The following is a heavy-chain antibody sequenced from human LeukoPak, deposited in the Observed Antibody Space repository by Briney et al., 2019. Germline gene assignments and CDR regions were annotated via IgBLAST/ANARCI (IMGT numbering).Heavy chain of an antibody. V-gene: IGHV1-18*01. CDR2: ISAYNGNT. Sequence: ASVKVSCKASGYTFTSYGISWVRQAPGQGLEWMGWISAYNGNTNYAQKLQGRVTMTTDTSTSTAYMELRSLRSDDTAVYYCARDFGTYDILTGYSVNWFDPWGQGTLVTVSS. J-gene: IGHJ5*02. CDR1: GYTFTSYG. D-gene: IGHD3-9*01. CDR3: ARDFGTYDILTGYSVNWFDP.